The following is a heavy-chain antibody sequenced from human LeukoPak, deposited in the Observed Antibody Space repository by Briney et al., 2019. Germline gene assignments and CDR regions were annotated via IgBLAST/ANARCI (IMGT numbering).Heavy chain of an antibody. Sequence: SGGSLRLSCAASGFTFSSYAMSWVRQAPGKGLEWVSAISGSGGSTYYADSVKGRFTISRDNPKNTLYLQINSLRAEDTAVYYCAKPYYDILTGYSQLYYFDYWGQGTLVTVSS. CDR2: ISGSGGST. V-gene: IGHV3-23*01. CDR1: GFTFSSYA. D-gene: IGHD3-9*01. J-gene: IGHJ4*02. CDR3: AKPYYDILTGYSQLYYFDY.